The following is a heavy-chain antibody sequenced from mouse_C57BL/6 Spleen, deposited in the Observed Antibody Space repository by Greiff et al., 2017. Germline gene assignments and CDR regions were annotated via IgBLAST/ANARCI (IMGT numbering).Heavy chain of an antibody. D-gene: IGHD1-2*01. CDR2: IHPNSGST. J-gene: IGHJ4*01. CDR3: ARQGDYGPYYAMDY. Sequence: VQLQQPGAELVKPGASVKLSCKASGYTFTSYWMHWVKQRPGQGLEWIGMIHPNSGSTNYNEKFKSKATLTVDKSSSTAYMQLSSLTSEDSAVYYCARQGDYGPYYAMDYWGQGTSVTVSS. CDR1: GYTFTSYW. V-gene: IGHV1-64*01.